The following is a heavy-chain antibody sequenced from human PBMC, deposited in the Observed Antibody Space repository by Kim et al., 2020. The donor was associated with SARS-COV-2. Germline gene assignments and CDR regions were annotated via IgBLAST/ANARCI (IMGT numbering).Heavy chain of an antibody. V-gene: IGHV1-8*01. CDR3: ARTYDFWSGYYGDPPAYYGMDV. D-gene: IGHD3-3*01. CDR2: MNPNSGNT. Sequence: ASVKVSCKASGYTFTSYDINWVRQATGQGLEWMGWMNPNSGNTGYAQKFQGRVTMTRNTSISTAYMELSSLRSEDTAVYYCARTYDFWSGYYGDPPAYYGMDVWGQGTTVTVSS. CDR1: GYTFTSYD. J-gene: IGHJ6*02.